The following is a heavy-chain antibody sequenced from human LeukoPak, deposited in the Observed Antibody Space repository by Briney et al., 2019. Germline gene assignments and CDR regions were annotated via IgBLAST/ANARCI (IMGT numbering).Heavy chain of an antibody. V-gene: IGHV3-30*04. CDR2: ISYDGSNK. Sequence: PGGPLRLSCAASGFTFSSYAMHWVRQAPGKGLEWVAVISYDGSNKYYADSVKGRFTISRDNSKNTLYLQMNSLRAEDTAVYYCAGGHATDYWGQGTLVTVSS. CDR1: GFTFSSYA. CDR3: AGGHATDY. J-gene: IGHJ4*02.